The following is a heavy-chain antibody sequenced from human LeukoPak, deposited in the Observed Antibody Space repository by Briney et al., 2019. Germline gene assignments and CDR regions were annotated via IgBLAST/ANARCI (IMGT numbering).Heavy chain of an antibody. Sequence: GGSLRLSCAASGFTFSSYSMNWVRQAPGKGLEWVSSISSSSGYIYYADSVKGRFTISRDNAKNSLYLQMNSLRAEDTAVYYCARGGLQLSWFDPWGQGTLVTVSS. CDR3: ARGGLQLSWFDP. CDR2: ISSSSGYI. CDR1: GFTFSSYS. V-gene: IGHV3-21*01. J-gene: IGHJ5*02. D-gene: IGHD4-11*01.